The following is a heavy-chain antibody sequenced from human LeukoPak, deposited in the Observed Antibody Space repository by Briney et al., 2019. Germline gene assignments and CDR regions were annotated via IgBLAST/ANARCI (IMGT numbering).Heavy chain of an antibody. J-gene: IGHJ4*02. Sequence: AGGSLRLSCTGSGFSFGDYTITWVRQAPGKGLEWLGFIRTKVYGGTTEYAASVKGRFTISRDDFKSIAHLQMNSLKIEDTALYPCIRDVPSGGYSHGCFDYWGQGTLVTVSS. V-gene: IGHV3-49*04. CDR1: GFSFGDYT. CDR2: IRTKVYGGTT. D-gene: IGHD5-18*01. CDR3: IRDVPSGGYSHGCFDY.